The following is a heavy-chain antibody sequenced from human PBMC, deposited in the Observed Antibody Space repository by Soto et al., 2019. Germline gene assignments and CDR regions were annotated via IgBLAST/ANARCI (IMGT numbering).Heavy chain of an antibody. CDR2: ISSSSSYI. CDR1: GFTFSSYS. J-gene: IGHJ4*02. V-gene: IGHV3-21*01. CDR3: ASHTNYYDSSGYWYYFDY. Sequence: GGSLRLSCAASGFTFSSYSMNWVRQAPGKGLEWVSSISSSSSYIYYADSVKGRFTISRDNAKNSLYLQMNSLRAEDTAVYYFASHTNYYDSSGYWYYFDYWGQGTLVTVSS. D-gene: IGHD3-22*01.